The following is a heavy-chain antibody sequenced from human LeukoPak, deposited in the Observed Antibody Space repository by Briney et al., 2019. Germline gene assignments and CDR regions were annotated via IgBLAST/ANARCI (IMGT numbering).Heavy chain of an antibody. V-gene: IGHV3-7*01. CDR2: IKGDGSEK. J-gene: IGHJ4*02. D-gene: IGHD6-13*01. CDR1: GFTFSSFW. CDR3: TSTSQATAGAD. Sequence: GGSLRLSCAASGFTFSSFWMSWVRQAPGKGLEWVANIKGDGSEKYYVDSVKGRFTISRDNAKNSLYLQMNSLRVEDTAIYCCTSTSQATAGADWGQGTLVTVSS.